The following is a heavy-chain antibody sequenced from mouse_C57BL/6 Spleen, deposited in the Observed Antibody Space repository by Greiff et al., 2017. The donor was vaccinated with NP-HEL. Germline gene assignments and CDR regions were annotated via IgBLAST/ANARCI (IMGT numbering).Heavy chain of an antibody. CDR1: GFNIKNTY. D-gene: IGHD1-1*01. V-gene: IGHV14-3*01. CDR3: SDYGSSPAWFAY. CDR2: IDPANGNN. Sequence: EVQLQQSVAELVRPGASVKLSCTASGFNIKNTYMHWVKQRPEQGLEWIGRIDPANGNNKYAPKFQGKATITADTSSNTAYLQLSSLTSEDTAIYYGSDYGSSPAWFAYWGQGTLVTVSA. J-gene: IGHJ3*01.